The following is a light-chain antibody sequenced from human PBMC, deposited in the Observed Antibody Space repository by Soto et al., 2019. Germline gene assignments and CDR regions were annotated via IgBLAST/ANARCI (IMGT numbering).Light chain of an antibody. CDR3: ATWDDSLSGYV. CDR1: SSSIGSSS. J-gene: IGLJ1*01. Sequence: QSFLTQQPSASGTPGQRVTISCSGSSSSIGSSSVYWYQHLPGTAPQLLIYYNSQRPSGVPDRFSGSKSGTSASLAISGLRSEDEADYYCATWDDSLSGYVFGTGTKVTVL. V-gene: IGLV1-47*02. CDR2: YNS.